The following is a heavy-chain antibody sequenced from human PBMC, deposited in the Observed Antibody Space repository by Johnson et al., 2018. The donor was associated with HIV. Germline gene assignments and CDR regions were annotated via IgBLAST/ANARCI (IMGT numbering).Heavy chain of an antibody. V-gene: IGHV3-66*01. CDR2: IYSGGST. J-gene: IGHJ3*01. CDR3: ARGQIAARWSDALHF. D-gene: IGHD6-6*01. Sequence: VQLVESGGGVVQPGRSLRLSCAASRFTFSSYAMHWVRQAPGKGLEWVSVIYSGGSTYYADSVKGRFTISRENAKNSLYLQMNSLRAGDTAVYYCARGQIAARWSDALHFWGQGTKVTISS. CDR1: RFTFSSYA.